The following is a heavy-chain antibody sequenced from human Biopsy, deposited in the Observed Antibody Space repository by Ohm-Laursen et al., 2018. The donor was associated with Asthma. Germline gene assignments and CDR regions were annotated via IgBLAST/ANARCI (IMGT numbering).Heavy chain of an antibody. Sequence: LRLSCAASGFTFRAHAMSWVRQAPGKGLEWVSTISGNSGITYYADSVKGRFTISRDNSQNTLYLHMDSLSAEDTAVYYCAKDRSGTWYGLDYWGQGTLVTVSS. CDR1: GFTFRAHA. CDR2: ISGNSGIT. D-gene: IGHD6-13*01. V-gene: IGHV3-23*01. CDR3: AKDRSGTWYGLDY. J-gene: IGHJ4*02.